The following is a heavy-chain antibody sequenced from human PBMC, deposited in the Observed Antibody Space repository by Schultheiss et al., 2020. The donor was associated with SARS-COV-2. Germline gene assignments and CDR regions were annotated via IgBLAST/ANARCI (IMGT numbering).Heavy chain of an antibody. CDR1: GGSISSYY. V-gene: IGHV4-59*01. D-gene: IGHD6-19*01. J-gene: IGHJ4*02. CDR2: IYYSGST. Sequence: SQTLSLTCTVSGGSISSYYWSWIRQPPGKGLEWIGYIYYSGSTNYNPSLKSRVTISVDTSKNQFSLKLSSVTAADTAVYYCARHQTEGYSSGWYVVGYWGQGTLVTVSS. CDR3: ARHQTEGYSSGWYVVGY.